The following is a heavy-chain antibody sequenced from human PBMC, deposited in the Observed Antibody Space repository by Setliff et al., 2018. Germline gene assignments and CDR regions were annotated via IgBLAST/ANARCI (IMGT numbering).Heavy chain of an antibody. D-gene: IGHD1-1*01. CDR1: GGTFTYYY. CDR2: IYDSGKT. V-gene: IGHV4-34*01. Sequence: SSETLSLTCAASGGTFTYYYWTWIRQSPAKGLEWIGTIYDSGKTYYNPSLKSRVTIPIDKSNNQFSLKLTSMTAADTAVYYCAKGGGRYHSDSWGQGILVTVSS. CDR3: AKGGGRYHSDS. J-gene: IGHJ4*02.